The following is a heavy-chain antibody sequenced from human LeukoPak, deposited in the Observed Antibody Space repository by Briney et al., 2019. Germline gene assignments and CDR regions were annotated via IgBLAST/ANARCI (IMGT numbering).Heavy chain of an antibody. Sequence: ASVKVSCKASGGTFKTYGLSWVRQAPGQGLEWIGKIIPIFGPANYAQKLRGRLTITTDESTRTAYMEVSSLRSADTAVYYCASSRVRGVSFYFDSWGQGTLVTVSS. J-gene: IGHJ4*02. CDR2: IIPIFGPA. V-gene: IGHV1-69*05. CDR3: ASSRVRGVSFYFDS. D-gene: IGHD3-10*01. CDR1: GGTFKTYG.